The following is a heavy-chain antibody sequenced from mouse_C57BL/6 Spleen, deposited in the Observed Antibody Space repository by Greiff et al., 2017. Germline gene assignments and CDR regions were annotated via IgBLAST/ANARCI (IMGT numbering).Heavy chain of an antibody. CDR2: IRNKANNHAP. D-gene: IGHD1-1*01. J-gene: IGHJ4*01. CDR3: TPVVATGAMDY. V-gene: IGHV6-6*01. CDR1: GFTFSDAW. Sequence: EVQGVESGGGLVQPGGSMKLSCAASGFTFSDAWMDWVRQSPETGLEWVAEIRNKANNHAPYYAGSVQGRFTISRDDSKSSVYLQMNSLRAEDTGIYYCTPVVATGAMDYWGQGTSVTVSS.